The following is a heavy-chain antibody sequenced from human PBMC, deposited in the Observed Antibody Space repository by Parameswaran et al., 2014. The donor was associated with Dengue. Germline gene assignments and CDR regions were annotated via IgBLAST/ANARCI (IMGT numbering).Heavy chain of an antibody. CDR3: ARDHPYRSPKFDY. CDR2: INTYNAKT. J-gene: IGHJ4*02. V-gene: IGHV1-18*01. Sequence: WVRQAPGQGLEWMGWINTYNAKTNYAQKFQGRVTMTIDTSTSTAYMEVRSLRSDDTAVYYCARDHPYRSPKFDYWGQGTLVTVSS. D-gene: IGHD4-11*01.